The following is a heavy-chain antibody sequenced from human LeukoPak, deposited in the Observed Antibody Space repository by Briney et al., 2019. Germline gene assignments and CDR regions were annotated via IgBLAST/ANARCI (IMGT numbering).Heavy chain of an antibody. CDR2: ISISSNYI. J-gene: IGHJ6*03. D-gene: IGHD6-13*01. CDR1: GFTFSRYS. V-gene: IGHV3-21*01. CDR3: AREDSSSWCYYYYYMDV. Sequence: GGSLRLSCAASGFTFSRYSMNWVRQAPGKGLEWVSSISISSNYIYYPDSLKGRFTISRDNAKNSLYLQMNSLRAEDTAVYYCAREDSSSWCYYYYYMDVWGKGTTVTISS.